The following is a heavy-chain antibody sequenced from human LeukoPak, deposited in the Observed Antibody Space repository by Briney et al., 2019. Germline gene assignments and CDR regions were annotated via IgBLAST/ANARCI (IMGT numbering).Heavy chain of an antibody. CDR1: GYTFTSYD. J-gene: IGHJ6*03. CDR3: ARDWGMTTSYYYYYYMDV. CDR2: MNPNSGNT. V-gene: IGHV1-8*01. Sequence: GASVKVSCKASGYTFTSYDINWVRQATGQGLEWMGWMNPNSGNTGYAKKFQGRVTMTRNTSISTAYMELSSLRSEDTAVYYCARDWGMTTSYYYYYYMDVWGKGTTVTVSS. D-gene: IGHD5-24*01.